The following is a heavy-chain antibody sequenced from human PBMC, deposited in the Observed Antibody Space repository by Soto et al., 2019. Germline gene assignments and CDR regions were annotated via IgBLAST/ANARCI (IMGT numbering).Heavy chain of an antibody. D-gene: IGHD3-3*01. Sequence: QVQLQESGPGLVKPSETLSLTCTVSGGSISSYYWSWIRQPAGKGLEWIGRIYTSGSTNYNPSLKSRVTMSVDTSKNQFSLKLSSVTAADTAVYYCARVQTVVSQGRYDFWSGYIREKRTDAFDIWGQGTMVTVSS. J-gene: IGHJ3*02. CDR3: ARVQTVVSQGRYDFWSGYIREKRTDAFDI. CDR1: GGSISSYY. CDR2: IYTSGST. V-gene: IGHV4-4*07.